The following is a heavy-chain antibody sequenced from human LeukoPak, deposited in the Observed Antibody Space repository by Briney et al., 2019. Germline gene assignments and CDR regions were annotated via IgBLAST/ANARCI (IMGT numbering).Heavy chain of an antibody. CDR3: VRLWLRWGIDY. CDR2: GYYAGSGS. Sequence: PAETLSLTCDVSGASTNTDGYFWGWIRQPPGKGLEWVGSGYYAGSGSHYNPSLKSRVTISVDTSRNRYSLKLHSVTTADTAVYYCVRLWLRWGIDYWGQGSLVTVSS. J-gene: IGHJ4*02. D-gene: IGHD5-12*01. V-gene: IGHV4-39*01. CDR1: GASTNTDGYF.